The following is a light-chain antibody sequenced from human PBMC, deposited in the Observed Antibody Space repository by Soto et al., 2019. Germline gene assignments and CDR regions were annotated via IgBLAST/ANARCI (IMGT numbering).Light chain of an antibody. CDR1: SIGGFNY. CDR3: NSYVAGSNV. J-gene: IGLJ1*01. V-gene: IGLV2-11*01. Sequence: QSALTQPRSVSGSPGQSVTISCTGSSIGGFNYVSWYQQHPGKAPRVMIYDVYKRPSGVPDRFSGSKSGNTASLTISGLQADDEADYYCNSYVAGSNVFGTGTKLTVL. CDR2: DVY.